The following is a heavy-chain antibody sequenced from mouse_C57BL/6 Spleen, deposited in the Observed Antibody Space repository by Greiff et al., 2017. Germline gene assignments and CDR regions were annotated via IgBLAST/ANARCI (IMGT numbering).Heavy chain of an antibody. Sequence: DVKLVESGGGLVKPGGSLKLSCAASGFTFSSYAMSWVRQTPEKRLEWVATISDGGSYTYYPDNVKGRFTISRDNAKNNLYLQMSHLKSEDTAMYYCAREGEENYFDYWGQGTTLTVSS. CDR2: ISDGGSYT. J-gene: IGHJ2*01. V-gene: IGHV5-4*01. CDR3: AREGEENYFDY. CDR1: GFTFSSYA.